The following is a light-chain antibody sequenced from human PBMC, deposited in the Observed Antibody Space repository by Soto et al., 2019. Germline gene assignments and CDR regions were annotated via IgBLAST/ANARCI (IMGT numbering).Light chain of an antibody. Sequence: ESVLTQSPGTLSLSPGERATLSCRASQTVRNNYLAWYQQKPGQAPRLLIYDASSRATGIPDRFSGGGSGTDFTLTISRLEPEDFAVYYCQQFSSYPLTFGGGNKVES. CDR1: QTVRNNY. V-gene: IGKV3-20*01. CDR3: QQFSSYPLT. J-gene: IGKJ4*01. CDR2: DAS.